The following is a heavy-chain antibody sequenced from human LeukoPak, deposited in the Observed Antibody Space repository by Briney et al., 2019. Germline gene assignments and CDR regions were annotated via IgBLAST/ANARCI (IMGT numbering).Heavy chain of an antibody. Sequence: SETLSLTCTGSGGSISSYYWSWLRQPAGKGLEWIGRIYTSGSTNYNPSLKSRVTMSVDTSKNQFSLRLTSVTAADTAVYYCARIHLEGYSSSWYDYWGQGTLVTVSS. V-gene: IGHV4-4*07. CDR1: GGSISSYY. CDR3: ARIHLEGYSSSWYDY. J-gene: IGHJ4*02. CDR2: IYTSGST. D-gene: IGHD6-13*01.